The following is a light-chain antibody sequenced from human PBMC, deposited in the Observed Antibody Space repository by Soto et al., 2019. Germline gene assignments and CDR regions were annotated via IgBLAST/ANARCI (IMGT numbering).Light chain of an antibody. J-gene: IGKJ2*02. Sequence: AIQMTQSPSSLSASVVDRVTITCRASQGIRNDLGWYQQKPGKAPKLLIYAASSLQSGVPSRFGGSGSGTDFTVTISSLQPEDFATYYCLQDYNYPRTFGQGTKLEIK. CDR3: LQDYNYPRT. CDR2: AAS. V-gene: IGKV1-6*01. CDR1: QGIRND.